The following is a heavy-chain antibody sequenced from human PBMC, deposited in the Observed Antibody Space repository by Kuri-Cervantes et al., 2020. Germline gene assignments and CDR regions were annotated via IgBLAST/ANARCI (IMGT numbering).Heavy chain of an antibody. D-gene: IGHD6-13*01. V-gene: IGHV3-30*03. Sequence: GESLKISCAASGFTFSSYAMHWVRQAPGKGLEWVAVISYDGNDKYSTDSVKGRFTISRDNSKNTLYLQMNSLRAEDTAVYYCARWGIAAAGTRWGQGTLVTVSS. J-gene: IGHJ4*02. CDR2: ISYDGNDK. CDR1: GFTFSSYA. CDR3: ARWGIAAAGTR.